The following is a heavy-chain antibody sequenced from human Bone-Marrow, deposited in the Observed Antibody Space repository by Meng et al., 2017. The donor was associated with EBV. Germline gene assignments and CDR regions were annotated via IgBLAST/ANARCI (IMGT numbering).Heavy chain of an antibody. CDR2: IYHTGST. V-gene: IGHV4-4*02. Sequence: QGPLPESGPGLVKPSGTLSLTFSVSAACIIIYKRWGWVRQPPGKGLEWIGDIYHTGSTNYNPSLKSRVTIFVDKSKNQFSLKLNSVTAADTAVYYCARDLRETSGTFPFDYWGQGTLVTVSS. CDR3: ARDLRETSGTFPFDY. CDR1: AACIIIYKR. D-gene: IGHD1-26*01. J-gene: IGHJ4*02.